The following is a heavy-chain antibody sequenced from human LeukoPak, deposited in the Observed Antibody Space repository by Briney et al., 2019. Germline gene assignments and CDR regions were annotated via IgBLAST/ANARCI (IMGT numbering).Heavy chain of an antibody. CDR3: ASANSSSWYYFDY. CDR1: GFTFSSYS. J-gene: IGHJ4*02. Sequence: PGGSLRLSCAASGFTFSSYSMNWVRQAPGKGLEWVSSISSSSSYIYYADSVKGRFTISRDNAKNSLYLQMNSLRAEDTAVYYCASANSSSWYYFDYWGQGNLVTVSS. D-gene: IGHD6-13*01. V-gene: IGHV3-21*01. CDR2: ISSSSSYI.